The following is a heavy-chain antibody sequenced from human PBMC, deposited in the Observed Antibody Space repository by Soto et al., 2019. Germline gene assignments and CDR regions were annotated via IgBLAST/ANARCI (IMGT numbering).Heavy chain of an antibody. J-gene: IGHJ6*02. CDR3: AREREWAPGGSYPYYYYYGMDV. Sequence: GGSLRLSCAASGFTFSSYWMHRVRQAPGKGLVWVSRINSDGSSTSYADSVKGRFTISRDNAKNTLYLPMNSLRAEDTAVYYCAREREWAPGGSYPYYYYYGMDVWGQGTTVTVSS. V-gene: IGHV3-74*01. D-gene: IGHD3-16*02. CDR1: GFTFSSYW. CDR2: INSDGSST.